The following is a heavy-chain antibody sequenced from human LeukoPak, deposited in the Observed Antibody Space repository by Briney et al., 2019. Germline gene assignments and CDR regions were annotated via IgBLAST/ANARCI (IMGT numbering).Heavy chain of an antibody. CDR2: IYPGDSDT. CDR1: GYSFTSYW. D-gene: IGHD1-1*01. J-gene: IGHJ3*02. V-gene: IGHV5-51*01. CDR3: AGVATTYDAFDI. Sequence: GESLQISCKGSGYSFTSYWIGWVRQMPGKVLEWMGAIYPGDSDTRYSPSFQGQVIISADKSISTAYLQWNSPKASDISVYERAGVATTYDAFDIWGQGTMVTVSS.